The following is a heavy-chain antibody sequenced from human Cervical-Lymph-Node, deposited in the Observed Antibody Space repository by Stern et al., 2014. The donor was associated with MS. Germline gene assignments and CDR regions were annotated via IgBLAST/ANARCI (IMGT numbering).Heavy chain of an antibody. CDR3: ASAYSSSHYYFDY. CDR1: GFSFSRYA. Sequence: VQLVESGGGVVQPGRSLRLSCAASGFSFSRYAMHWVRQAPGTGLEWVALIWADGRNPYYADSVTGRFTISRDNFKNTLYLQMNSLRAEDTAVYYCASAYSSSHYYFDYWGQGTLVTVSS. V-gene: IGHV3-33*01. D-gene: IGHD6-13*01. CDR2: IWADGRNP. J-gene: IGHJ4*02.